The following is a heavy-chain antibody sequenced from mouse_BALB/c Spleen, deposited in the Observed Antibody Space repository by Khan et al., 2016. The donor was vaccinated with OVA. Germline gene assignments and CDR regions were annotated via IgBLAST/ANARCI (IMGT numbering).Heavy chain of an antibody. Sequence: EVELVESGGGLVQPGGSRKLSCAASGFTFSSFGMHWVRQAPERGLEWVAYISSGSGNIYYADTVKGRFTISRDNPKNTLFLQMTSLRSEDTAMYYCARARYDNSMDYWGQGTSVTGSS. CDR1: GFTFSSFG. D-gene: IGHD2-12*01. J-gene: IGHJ4*01. V-gene: IGHV5-17*02. CDR3: ARARYDNSMDY. CDR2: ISSGSGNI.